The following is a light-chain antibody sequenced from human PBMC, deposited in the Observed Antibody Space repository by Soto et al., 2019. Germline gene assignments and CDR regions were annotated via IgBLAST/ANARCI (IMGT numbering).Light chain of an antibody. J-gene: IGLJ1*01. CDR1: SGSIASNY. CDR3: QSYDSSPGYV. Sequence: FMLTQPHSVSESPGKTVTISCTRSSGSIASNYVQWYQQRPGSAPTTVIYEDNQRPSGVPDRFSGSIDSSSNSASLTISGLKTEDEADYYCQSYDSSPGYVFGTGTKLTVL. V-gene: IGLV6-57*03. CDR2: EDN.